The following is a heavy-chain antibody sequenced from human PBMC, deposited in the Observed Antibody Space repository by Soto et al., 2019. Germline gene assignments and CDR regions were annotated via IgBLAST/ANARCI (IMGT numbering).Heavy chain of an antibody. D-gene: IGHD7-27*01. CDR1: GFTFSSYS. CDR2: ISSSSSYI. J-gene: IGHJ4*02. V-gene: IGHV3-21*01. CDR3: ARGNWGSRTHDY. Sequence: PGGSLRLSCAASGFTFSSYSMNWVRQAPGKGLEWVSSISSSSSYIYYADSVKGRFTISRDNAKNSLYLQMNSLRAEDTAVYYCARGNWGSRTHDYWGQGTLVTVSS.